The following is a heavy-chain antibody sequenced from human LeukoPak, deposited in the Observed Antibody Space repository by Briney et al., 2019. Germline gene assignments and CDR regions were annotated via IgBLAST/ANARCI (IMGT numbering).Heavy chain of an antibody. V-gene: IGHV3-15*01. CDR1: GFTFSNDW. D-gene: IGHD5-12*01. CDR2: IKSKTDGGTT. CDR3: TTDGDYDWPYYFDY. Sequence: GGSLRLSCAASGFTFSNDWMSWVRQAPGKGLEWVGRIKSKTDGGTTDYAAPVKGRFTISRDDSKNTLYLQMNSLKTEDTAVYYCTTDGDYDWPYYFDYWGQGTLVTVSS. J-gene: IGHJ4*02.